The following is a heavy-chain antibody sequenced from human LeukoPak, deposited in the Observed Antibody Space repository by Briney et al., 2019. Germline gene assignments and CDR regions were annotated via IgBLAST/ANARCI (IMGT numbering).Heavy chain of an antibody. V-gene: IGHV3-7*01. CDR1: GFTFSSFW. J-gene: IGHJ4*02. D-gene: IGHD3-10*01. CDR3: ARERVRMVRGDDY. CDR2: IKQDGSEK. Sequence: PGGSLRLSCAASGFTFSSFWMSWVRQAPGKGLEWVANIKQDGSEKYYVDSVKGRFTISRDNAKNSLYLQMNSLRAEDTAVYYCARERVRMVRGDDYWDQGTLVTVSS.